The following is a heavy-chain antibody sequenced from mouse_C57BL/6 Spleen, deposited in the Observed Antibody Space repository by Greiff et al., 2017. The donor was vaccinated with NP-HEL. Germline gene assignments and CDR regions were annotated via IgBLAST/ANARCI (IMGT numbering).Heavy chain of an antibody. CDR3: VRDYGSFDY. D-gene: IGHD2-4*01. J-gene: IGHJ2*01. CDR2: IRSKSNNYAT. V-gene: IGHV10-1*01. Sequence: EVKLMESGGGLVQPKGSLKLSCAASGFSFNTYAMNWVRQAPGKGLEWVARIRSKSNNYATYYADSVKDRFTISRDDSESMLYLQMNNLKTEDTAMYYCVRDYGSFDYWGQGTTLTVSS. CDR1: GFSFNTYA.